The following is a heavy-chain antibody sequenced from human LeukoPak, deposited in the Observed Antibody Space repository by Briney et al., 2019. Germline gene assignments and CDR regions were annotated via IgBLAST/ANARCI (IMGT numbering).Heavy chain of an antibody. Sequence: SETLSLTCTVSGGSISSSSYYWSWIRQPPGKGLEWIGEINHSGSTNYNPSLKSRVTISVDTSKNQFSLRLSSVTAADAAVFYCARHAPYYYGSGSYNNWFDPWGQGTLVTVSS. CDR2: INHSGST. V-gene: IGHV4-39*01. CDR1: GGSISSSSYY. D-gene: IGHD3-10*01. CDR3: ARHAPYYYGSGSYNNWFDP. J-gene: IGHJ5*02.